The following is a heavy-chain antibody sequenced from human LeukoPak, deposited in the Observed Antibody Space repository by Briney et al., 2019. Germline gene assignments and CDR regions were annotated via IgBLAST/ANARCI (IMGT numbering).Heavy chain of an antibody. CDR2: ISAYNGNT. CDR1: GYTFTSYG. D-gene: IGHD6-13*01. CDR3: ARDYSSSWYGTDYYYYGMDV. Sequence: GASVKVSCKASGYTFTSYGISWVRQAPGQGLEWMEWISAYNGNTNYAQKLQGRVTMTTDTSTSTAYMELRSLRSDDTAVYYCARDYSSSWYGTDYYYYGMDVWGQGTTVTVSS. V-gene: IGHV1-18*01. J-gene: IGHJ6*02.